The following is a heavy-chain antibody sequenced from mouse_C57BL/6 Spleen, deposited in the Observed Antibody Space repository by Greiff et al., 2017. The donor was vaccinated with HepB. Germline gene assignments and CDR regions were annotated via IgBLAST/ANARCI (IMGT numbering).Heavy chain of an antibody. J-gene: IGHJ3*01. CDR3: ERGQGSAWFAY. Sequence: EVHLVESGGGLVKPGGSLKLSCAASGFTFSDYGMHWVRQAPEKGLEWVAYISSGSSTIYYADTVKGRFTISRDNAKNTLFLKMTSLRSEDTAMYYCERGQGSAWFAYWGQGTLVTVSA. V-gene: IGHV5-17*01. CDR1: GFTFSDYG. CDR2: ISSGSSTI. D-gene: IGHD1-1*02.